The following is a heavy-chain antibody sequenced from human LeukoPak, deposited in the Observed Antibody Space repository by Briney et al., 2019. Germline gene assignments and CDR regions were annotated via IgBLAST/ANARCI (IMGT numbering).Heavy chain of an antibody. V-gene: IGHV3-23*01. D-gene: IGHD3-22*01. Sequence: GGSLRLSCAASGFTFSSYAMSWVRQAPGKGLEWVSAISGSGGSTYYADSVRGRFIISRDSSKNTLYLQMNSLRAEDTALYYCARDAGYDSSGYAYWGQGTLVTVSS. J-gene: IGHJ4*02. CDR1: GFTFSSYA. CDR2: ISGSGGST. CDR3: ARDAGYDSSGYAY.